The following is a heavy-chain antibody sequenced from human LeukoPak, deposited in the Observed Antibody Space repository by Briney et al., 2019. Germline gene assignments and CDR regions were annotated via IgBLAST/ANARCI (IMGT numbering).Heavy chain of an antibody. CDR2: ISSSGGNT. Sequence: QPGGSLRLSCAASGFTFSSYAMNWVRQAPGKGLEWVSSISSSGGNTQNADSVKGRFTISRDNSKNTLYLQMNSLRVEDTAVYYCAKDRGEQLLPHNWFDPWGQGTLVTVSS. V-gene: IGHV3-23*01. CDR3: AKDRGEQLLPHNWFDP. CDR1: GFTFSSYA. J-gene: IGHJ5*02. D-gene: IGHD3-16*01.